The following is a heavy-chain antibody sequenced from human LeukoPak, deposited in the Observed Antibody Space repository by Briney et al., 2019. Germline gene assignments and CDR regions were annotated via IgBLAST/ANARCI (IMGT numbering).Heavy chain of an antibody. Sequence: SETLSLTCTVSGGSISSGGYYWSWIRQHPGKGLEWIGYIYYSGSTYYNPSLKSRVTISVDTSKNQFSLKLSSVTAADTAVYYCARGSQQQRIGLVVYWGQGTLVTVSS. CDR1: GGSISSGGYY. CDR3: ARGSQQQRIGLVVY. D-gene: IGHD6-13*01. CDR2: IYYSGST. J-gene: IGHJ4*02. V-gene: IGHV4-31*03.